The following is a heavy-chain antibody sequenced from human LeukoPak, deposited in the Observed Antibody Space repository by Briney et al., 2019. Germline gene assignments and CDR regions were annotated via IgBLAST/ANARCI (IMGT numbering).Heavy chain of an antibody. CDR2: IYYSGST. D-gene: IGHD3-22*01. Sequence: SETLSLTCTVSGGSITSYYWSWIRQHPGKGLEWIGYIYYSGSTYYNPSLKSRVTISVDTSKNQFSLKLSSVTAADTAVYYCARARRGSSGYYVDYWGQGTLVTVSS. J-gene: IGHJ4*02. V-gene: IGHV4-59*06. CDR3: ARARRGSSGYYVDY. CDR1: GGSITSYY.